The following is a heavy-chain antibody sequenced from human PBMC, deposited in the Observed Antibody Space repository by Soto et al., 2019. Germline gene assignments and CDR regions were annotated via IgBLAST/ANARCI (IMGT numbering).Heavy chain of an antibody. CDR3: ARSRLDYYYYGMDV. J-gene: IGHJ6*02. Sequence: GASVKVSCKASGYTFTSYGISWVRQAPGQRLEWMGWINAGNGNTKYSQKFQGRVTITRDTSASTAYMELSSLRSEDTAVYYCARSRLDYYYYGMDVWGQGTTVTVSS. CDR1: GYTFTSYG. D-gene: IGHD6-6*01. V-gene: IGHV1-3*01. CDR2: INAGNGNT.